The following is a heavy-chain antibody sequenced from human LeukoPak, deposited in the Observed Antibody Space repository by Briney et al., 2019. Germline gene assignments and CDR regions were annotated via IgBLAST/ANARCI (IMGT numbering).Heavy chain of an antibody. CDR3: ARDGGGYSSSWYPL. Sequence: ASVKVSCKASGYTFTSYGISWVRQAPGQRLEWMGWISAYNGNTNYAQKLQGRVTMTTDTSTSTAYMELRSLRSDDTAVYYCARDGGGYSSSWYPLWGQGTLVTVSS. J-gene: IGHJ4*02. V-gene: IGHV1-18*01. CDR2: ISAYNGNT. D-gene: IGHD6-13*01. CDR1: GYTFTSYG.